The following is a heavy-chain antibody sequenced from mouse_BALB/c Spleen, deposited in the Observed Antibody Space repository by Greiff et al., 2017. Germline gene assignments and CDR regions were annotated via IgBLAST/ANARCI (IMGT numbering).Heavy chain of an antibody. J-gene: IGHJ3*01. CDR2: ISNGGGST. D-gene: IGHD3-1*01. CDR3: ARQGLRPFAY. CDR1: GFTFSSYT. V-gene: IGHV5-12-2*01. Sequence: EVHLVESGGGLVQPGGSLKLSCAASGFTFSSYTMSWVRQTPEKRLEWVAYISNGGGSTYYPDTVKGRFTISRDNAKNTLYLQMSSLKSEDTAMYYCARQGLRPFAYWGQGTLVTVSA.